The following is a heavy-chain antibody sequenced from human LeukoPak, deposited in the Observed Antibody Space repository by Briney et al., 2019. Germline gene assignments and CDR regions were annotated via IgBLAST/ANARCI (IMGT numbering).Heavy chain of an antibody. CDR3: ARDSFKQLAPYYFDY. Sequence: ASVKVSCKASGYTFTSYGISWVRQAPGQGLEWKGWISAYNGNTNYAQKLQDRVTMTTDTSTSTAYMELRSLRSDDTAVYYCARDSFKQLAPYYFDYWGQGTLVTVSS. J-gene: IGHJ4*02. CDR2: ISAYNGNT. V-gene: IGHV1-18*01. CDR1: GYTFTSYG. D-gene: IGHD6-13*01.